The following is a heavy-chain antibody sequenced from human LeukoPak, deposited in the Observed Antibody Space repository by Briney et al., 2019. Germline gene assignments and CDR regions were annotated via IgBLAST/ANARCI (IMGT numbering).Heavy chain of an antibody. J-gene: IGHJ5*02. Sequence: SGGSLRLSCAASGFTFSSYAMSWVRQAPGKGLEWVSAIGGVGGTTYYADSVKGRFTISRDNSKNTLYLQMNSLRAEDTAVYYCAKDRGSSWQNWFDPWGQGTLVTVSS. D-gene: IGHD6-13*01. CDR2: IGGVGGTT. V-gene: IGHV3-23*01. CDR1: GFTFSSYA. CDR3: AKDRGSSWQNWFDP.